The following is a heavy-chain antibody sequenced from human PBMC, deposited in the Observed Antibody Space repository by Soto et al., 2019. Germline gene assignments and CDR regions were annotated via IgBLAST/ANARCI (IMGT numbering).Heavy chain of an antibody. D-gene: IGHD2-15*01. J-gene: IGHJ4*02. CDR2: IYTGGST. CDR3: ARASVGPPGGGSWTMPFDI. V-gene: IGHV4-4*07. CDR1: GGSISSYY. Sequence: SETLSLACTVSGGSISSYYWSWIRQPAGKGLEWIGRIYTGGSTNYSPSLKSRVTMSVDTSKNQFSLRLTSVTAADTAVYYCARASVGPPGGGSWTMPFDIWGRGTLVTVSS.